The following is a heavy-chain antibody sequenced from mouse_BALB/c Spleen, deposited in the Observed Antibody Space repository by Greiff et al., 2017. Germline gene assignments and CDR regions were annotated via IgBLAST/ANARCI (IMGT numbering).Heavy chain of an antibody. CDR3: TRSQTFAY. CDR1: GYTFTSYY. Sequence: LQESGAELVKPGASVKLSCKASGYTFTSYYMYWVKQRPGQGLEWIGEINPSNGGTNFNEKFKSKATLTVDKSSSTAYMQLSSLTSEDSAVYYCTRSQTFAYWGQGTLVTVSA. V-gene: IGHV1S81*02. CDR2: INPSNGGT. J-gene: IGHJ3*01.